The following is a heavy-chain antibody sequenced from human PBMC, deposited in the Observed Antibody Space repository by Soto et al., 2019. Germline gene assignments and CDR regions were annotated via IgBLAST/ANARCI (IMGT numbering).Heavy chain of an antibody. CDR2: IYYSVST. J-gene: IGHJ4*02. CDR3: ARHEALQDHHYY. Sequence: SETLSLTCTVSGGSISSYYWSWIRQPPGKGLEWIGYIYYSVSTNYNPSLKSRVTISVDTSKNQFSLKLSSVTAADTAVYYCARHEALQDHHYYWARGTPDPVSS. CDR1: GGSISSYY. D-gene: IGHD3-10*01. V-gene: IGHV4-59*08.